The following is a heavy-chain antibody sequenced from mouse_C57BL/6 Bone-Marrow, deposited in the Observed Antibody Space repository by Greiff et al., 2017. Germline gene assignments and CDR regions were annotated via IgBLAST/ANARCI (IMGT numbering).Heavy chain of an antibody. CDR2: INPNNGGT. Sequence: EVQLQQSGPELVKPGASVKISCKASGYTFTDYYMNWVKQSHGKSLEWIGDINPNNGGTSYNQKFKGKATLTVDKSSSTAYMELRSLTSEDSAVYYCAGGWLLAYWGQGTLVTVSA. CDR1: GYTFTDYY. V-gene: IGHV1-26*01. D-gene: IGHD2-3*01. J-gene: IGHJ3*01. CDR3: AGGWLLAY.